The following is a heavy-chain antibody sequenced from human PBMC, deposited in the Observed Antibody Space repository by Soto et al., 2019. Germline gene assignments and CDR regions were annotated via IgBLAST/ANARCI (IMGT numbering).Heavy chain of an antibody. Sequence: GASVKVSCKAPRDTFTSYYINWVQQAPGQGLEWMGVINPHGGSTAYAQKFKGRVTLTRDTSASTVYMEVSSLTSEDTAMYYCARSSGGNFGIIIEGTNWFAPWGHGTLVTVSS. V-gene: IGHV1-46*01. J-gene: IGHJ5*02. CDR1: RDTFTSYY. CDR2: INPHGGST. D-gene: IGHD1-26*01. CDR3: ARSSGGNFGIIIEGTNWFAP.